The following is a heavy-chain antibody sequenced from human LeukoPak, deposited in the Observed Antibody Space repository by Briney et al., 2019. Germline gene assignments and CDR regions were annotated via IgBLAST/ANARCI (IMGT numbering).Heavy chain of an antibody. V-gene: IGHV3-30*03. CDR1: GFTFSSYG. J-gene: IGHJ5*02. D-gene: IGHD3-9*01. Sequence: GGSLRLSCAASGFTFSSYGMHWVRQAPGKGLEWVAVISFDGSNKYYADSVKGRFTISRDNSKNTLYLQMNSLRSDDTAVYYCARVYYDILTGYNNWFDPWGQGTLVTVSS. CDR3: ARVYYDILTGYNNWFDP. CDR2: ISFDGSNK.